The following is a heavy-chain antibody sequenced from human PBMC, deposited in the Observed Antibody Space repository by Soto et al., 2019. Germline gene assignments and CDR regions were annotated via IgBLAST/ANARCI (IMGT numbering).Heavy chain of an antibody. J-gene: IGHJ4*02. CDR2: INPGNGNT. CDR1: GYTFTSYS. V-gene: IGHV1-3*01. Sequence: QVQLVQSGAEVKKPGASVKVSCKASGYTFTSYSMHWVRPAPGQRLVWMGWINPGNGNTTYSQKFQGGVTITTDATTRAAYMDLTSKTCEDTSIYERATDDAYIYRPSWGQGSLATIS. CDR3: ATDDAYIYRPS. D-gene: IGHD5-18*01.